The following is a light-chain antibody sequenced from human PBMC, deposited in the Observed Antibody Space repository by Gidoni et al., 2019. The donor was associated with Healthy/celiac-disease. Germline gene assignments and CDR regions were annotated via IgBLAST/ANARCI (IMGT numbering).Light chain of an antibody. J-gene: IGKJ1*01. V-gene: IGKV1-39*01. CDR3: QQSYSTPPT. Sequence: EIQMTQSPSSLSASVGDRVTITCRASQSISSYLNWYQQKPGKAPKLLIYAASSLQSGVPSRFSGSGSGTDFTLTISSLQPEDFATYYCQQSYSTPPTFXXXTKVEIK. CDR1: QSISSY. CDR2: AAS.